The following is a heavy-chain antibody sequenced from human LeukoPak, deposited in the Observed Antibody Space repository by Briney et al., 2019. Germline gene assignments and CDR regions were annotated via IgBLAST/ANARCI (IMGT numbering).Heavy chain of an antibody. CDR3: AGGVWGLLPPFDY. D-gene: IGHD1-26*01. CDR2: INHSGST. J-gene: IGHJ4*02. Sequence: PSETLSLTCAVYGGSFSGYYWSWIRQPPGKGLEWIGEINHSGSTNYNPSLKSRVTISIDTSRNQFSLKLSSVTAADTAMYYCAGGVWGLLPPFDYWGQGALVTVSS. V-gene: IGHV4-34*01. CDR1: GGSFSGYY.